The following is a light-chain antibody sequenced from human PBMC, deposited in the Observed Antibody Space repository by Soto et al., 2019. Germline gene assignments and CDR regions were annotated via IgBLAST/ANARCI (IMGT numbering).Light chain of an antibody. CDR1: SSNIGSNF. CDR2: WSD. V-gene: IGLV1-47*01. CDR3: AACDDSLSGYV. J-gene: IGLJ1*01. Sequence: QSVLTQPPSASGTPGERVTISCSGSSSNIGSNFVYWYQHLPGTAPNVLIYWSDHRSSGVPDRFSGSKSVTSASLAISGLRSEDEADYYCAACDDSLSGYVFGTGTQLTVL.